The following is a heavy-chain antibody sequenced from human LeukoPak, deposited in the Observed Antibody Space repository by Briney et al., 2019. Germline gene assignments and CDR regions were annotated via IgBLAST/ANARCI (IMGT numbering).Heavy chain of an antibody. V-gene: IGHV3-30-3*01. Sequence: GGSLRLSCAASGFTFSSYAMHWVRQAPGKGLEWVAVISYDGSNKYYADSVKGRFTISRDNSKNTLYLQMNSLRAEDTAVYYCARYCGGDCYGMDVWGQGTTVTVSS. CDR2: ISYDGSNK. J-gene: IGHJ6*02. CDR3: ARYCGGDCYGMDV. D-gene: IGHD2-21*01. CDR1: GFTFSSYA.